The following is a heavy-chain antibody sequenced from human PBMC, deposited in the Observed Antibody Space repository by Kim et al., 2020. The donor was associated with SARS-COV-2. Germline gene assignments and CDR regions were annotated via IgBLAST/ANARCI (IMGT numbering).Heavy chain of an antibody. D-gene: IGHD5-12*01. J-gene: IGHJ4*02. Sequence: SETLSLTCTVSGGSMTGHYWSWIRQVPGKGLDCLAYMLYGGASDYNPPVMSRLTTSIDTSKNQVPLRLTAGSAADTGTYYCARMGARGSGGYWGAFDRWGQGTLVSVST. CDR1: GGSMTGHY. CDR2: MLYGGAS. CDR3: ARMGARGSGGYWGAFDR. V-gene: IGHV4-59*11.